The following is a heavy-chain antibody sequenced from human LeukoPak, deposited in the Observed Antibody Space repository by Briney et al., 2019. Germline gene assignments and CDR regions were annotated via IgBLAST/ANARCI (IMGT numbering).Heavy chain of an antibody. Sequence: PGGSLRLSCAASGFTFSTYAMSWVRQAPGKGLEWVSALTNSGGSGGLTYYADSVKGRFIISRDNSKSTLYLQLSSLRAEDTAVYYCAKAMSTDHYDSRGFYRVDFDSWGQGTLVTVSS. CDR1: GFTFSTYA. CDR3: AKAMSTDHYDSRGFYRVDFDS. V-gene: IGHV3-23*01. J-gene: IGHJ4*02. D-gene: IGHD3-22*01. CDR2: LTNSGGSGGLT.